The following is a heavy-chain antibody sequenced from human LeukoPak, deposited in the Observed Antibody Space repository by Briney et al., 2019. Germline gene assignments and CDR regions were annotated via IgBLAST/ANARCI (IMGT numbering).Heavy chain of an antibody. J-gene: IGHJ4*02. CDR3: ARDSIAAAGTGLDY. V-gene: IGHV4-59*01. Sequence: PSETLSLTCTVSGGSISSYYWSWIRQPPGKGLEWIGYIYYGGSTNYNPSLKSRVTISVDTSKNQFSLKLSSVTAADTAVYYCARDSIAAAGTGLDYWGQGTLATVSS. CDR2: IYYGGST. CDR1: GGSISSYY. D-gene: IGHD6-13*01.